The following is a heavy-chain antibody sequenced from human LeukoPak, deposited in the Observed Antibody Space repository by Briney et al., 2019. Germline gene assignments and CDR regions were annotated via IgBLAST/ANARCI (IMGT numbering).Heavy chain of an antibody. J-gene: IGHJ5*02. V-gene: IGHV4-59*01. CDR2: IHYTGST. D-gene: IGHD3-10*01. CDR1: GGSINSYY. Sequence: SETLSLTCTVSGGSINSYYWSWIRQPPGKGLECIGYIHYTGSTNYNPSLKSRVTISVDTSKSQFSLKLSTVTAADTAIYYCARGGYYGSGNDFRFDPWGQGTLVTVSS. CDR3: ARGGYYGSGNDFRFDP.